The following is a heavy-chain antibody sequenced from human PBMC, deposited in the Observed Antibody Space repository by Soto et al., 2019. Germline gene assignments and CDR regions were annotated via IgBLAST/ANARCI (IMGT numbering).Heavy chain of an antibody. V-gene: IGHV3-21*01. CDR1: GFTFSRYS. CDR3: ARDFRNYDFWSGYYDY. D-gene: IGHD3-3*01. CDR2: ISGSSSYI. Sequence: GGSVRLSCAASGFTFSRYSMNWVRQAPGKGLEWVSSISGSSSYIYYADSVKGRFTISRDNAKNSLYLQMNSLRAEDTAVYYCARDFRNYDFWSGYYDYWGQGTLVTVSS. J-gene: IGHJ4*02.